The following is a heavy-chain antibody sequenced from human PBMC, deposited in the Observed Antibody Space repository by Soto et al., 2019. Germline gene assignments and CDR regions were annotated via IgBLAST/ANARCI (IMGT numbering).Heavy chain of an antibody. CDR2: INVGNGNT. Sequence: ASVKVSCKASGYTFTKYPMHWVRQAPGQRLEWMGWINVGNGNTKYSQKFQGRVTITRDTSATTAYMELSSLRSEDTSVYYCAREGYYYYAMDVWGQGTTVTVSS. CDR3: AREGYYYYAMDV. CDR1: GYTFTKYP. V-gene: IGHV1-3*01. J-gene: IGHJ6*02.